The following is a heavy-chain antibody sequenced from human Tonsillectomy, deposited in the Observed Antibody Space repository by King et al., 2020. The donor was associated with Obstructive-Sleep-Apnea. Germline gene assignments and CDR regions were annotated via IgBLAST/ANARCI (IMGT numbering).Heavy chain of an antibody. CDR1: AFTFSNSG. CDR3: ARDKGQYCSGGTCYLDY. CDR2: IFFDGSSK. Sequence: VQLVESGGGVVQPGRSLRLSCAASAFTFSNSGMHWVRQAPGKGLDWVAVIFFDGSSKYYADSVKGRFTISRDNSKNTLYLQMNSLRAEDTAVYYCARDKGQYCSGGTCYLDYWGQGTLVTVSS. V-gene: IGHV3-33*01. D-gene: IGHD2-15*01. J-gene: IGHJ4*02.